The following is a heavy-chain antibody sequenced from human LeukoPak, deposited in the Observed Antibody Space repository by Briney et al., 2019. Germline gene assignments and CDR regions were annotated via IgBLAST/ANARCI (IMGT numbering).Heavy chain of an antibody. D-gene: IGHD1-1*01. CDR2: ISYEGSIK. Sequence: GSLRLSCSASGFTFISHGMHWVRQAPGKGLEWVALISYEGSIKYYADSVKGRFTISRDNSKGTLYLQMNSLRAEDTAVYHCAKYLEPTAVLMDVWGQGTTVTVSS. V-gene: IGHV3-30*18. CDR3: AKYLEPTAVLMDV. J-gene: IGHJ6*02. CDR1: GFTFISHG.